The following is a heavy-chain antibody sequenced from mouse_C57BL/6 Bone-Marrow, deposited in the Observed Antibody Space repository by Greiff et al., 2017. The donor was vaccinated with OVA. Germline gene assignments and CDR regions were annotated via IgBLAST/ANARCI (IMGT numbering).Heavy chain of an antibody. CDR3: ARSDYDYFDY. CDR2: ISSGSSTI. CDR1: GFTFSDYG. Sequence: EVKLVESGGGLVKPGGSLKLSCAASGFTFSDYGMHWVRQAPEKGLEWVAYISSGSSTIYYADTVKGRFTISRDNAKNTLFLQMTSLRPEDTAMYYCARSDYDYFDYWGQGTTLTVSS. V-gene: IGHV5-17*01. D-gene: IGHD2-4*01. J-gene: IGHJ2*01.